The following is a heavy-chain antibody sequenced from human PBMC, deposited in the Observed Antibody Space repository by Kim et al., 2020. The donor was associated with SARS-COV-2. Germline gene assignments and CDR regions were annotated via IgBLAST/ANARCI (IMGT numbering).Heavy chain of an antibody. J-gene: IGHJ4*02. D-gene: IGHD3-9*01. Sequence: QKLQGRVTMTTDTSTSTAYMELRSLRSDDTAVYYCAREKYDILTGYPFDYWGQGTLVTVSS. CDR3: AREKYDILTGYPFDY. V-gene: IGHV1-18*01.